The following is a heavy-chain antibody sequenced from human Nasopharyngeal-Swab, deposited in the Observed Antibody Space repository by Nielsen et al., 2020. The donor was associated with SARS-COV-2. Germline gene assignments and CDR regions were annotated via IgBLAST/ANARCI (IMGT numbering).Heavy chain of an antibody. CDR3: TRHTGTSPYYYMDV. J-gene: IGHJ6*03. Sequence: GESLKISCQASGYSFSSYWIGWVRQMPGKGLEWMCFIYPYDSQTTYNPSFQGQVTISADKSSTTAYLQWNSLMASDTAIYYCTRHTGTSPYYYMDVWGEGTTVTVSS. D-gene: IGHD1-14*01. V-gene: IGHV5-51*01. CDR2: IYPYDSQT. CDR1: GYSFSSYW.